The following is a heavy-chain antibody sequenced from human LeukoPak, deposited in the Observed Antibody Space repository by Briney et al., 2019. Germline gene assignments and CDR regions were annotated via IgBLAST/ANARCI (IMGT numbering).Heavy chain of an antibody. CDR1: GGSISSGGYY. CDR3: ARRVLEVGTMDY. CDR2: IYYSGST. V-gene: IGHV4-31*03. J-gene: IGHJ4*02. Sequence: PSETLSLTCTVSGGSISSGGYYWSWIRQHPGKGLEWIGYIYYSGSTYYNPSLKGRVTISVDTSKNQFSLKLSSVTAADTAVYYCARRVLEVGTMDYWGQGTLVTVSS. D-gene: IGHD2-2*01.